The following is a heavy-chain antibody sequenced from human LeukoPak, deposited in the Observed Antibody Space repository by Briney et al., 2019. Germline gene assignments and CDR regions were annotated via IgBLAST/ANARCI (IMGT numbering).Heavy chain of an antibody. CDR1: GFTFSSCG. V-gene: IGHV3-30*18. CDR2: ISYDGSNK. J-gene: IGHJ4*02. Sequence: GGSLRLSCAASGFTFSSCGMHWVRQAPGKGLEWVAVISYDGSNKYYADSVKGRFTISRDNSKNTLYLQMNSLRAEDTAVYYCAKDSMEGYCSSTSCSYFDYWGQGTLVTVSS. CDR3: AKDSMEGYCSSTSCSYFDY. D-gene: IGHD2-2*01.